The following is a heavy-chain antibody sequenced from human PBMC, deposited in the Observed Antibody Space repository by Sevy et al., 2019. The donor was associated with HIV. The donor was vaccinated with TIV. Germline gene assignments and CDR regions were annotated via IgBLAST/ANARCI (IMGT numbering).Heavy chain of an antibody. CDR3: ARGKSGYGYALNY. D-gene: IGHD5-18*01. V-gene: IGHV3-66*01. CDR2: IHSDDTT. CDR1: GFTVNSNY. Sequence: GGSLRLSCAASGFTVNSNYMTWVHQAPGKGLEGVSVIHSDDTTYHADSVKDRFTISRDNFKNTLYLHMSSLSAEDTAVYYCARGKSGYGYALNYWGQGTLVTVSS. J-gene: IGHJ4*02.